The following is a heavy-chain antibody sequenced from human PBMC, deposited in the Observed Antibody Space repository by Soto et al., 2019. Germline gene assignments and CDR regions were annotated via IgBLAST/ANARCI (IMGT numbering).Heavy chain of an antibody. J-gene: IGHJ4*02. Sequence: PGGSLRLSCAASGFTFISYSMNWVRQAPWKGLEWVSYISSSSSTIYYADSVKGRFTISRDNAKNSLYLQMNSLRAEDTAVYYCARDLNLGSFDYWGQATLVTASP. CDR1: GFTFISYS. V-gene: IGHV3-48*01. CDR2: ISSSSSTI. CDR3: ARDLNLGSFDY.